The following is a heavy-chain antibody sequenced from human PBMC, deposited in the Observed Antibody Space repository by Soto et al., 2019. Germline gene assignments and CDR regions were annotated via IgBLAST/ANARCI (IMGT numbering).Heavy chain of an antibody. CDR1: GYTFTGYY. CDR2: INPNSGGT. V-gene: IGHV1-2*02. Sequence: APVKVSCKASGYTFTGYYMHCVRQAPGQGLEWMGWINPNSGGTNYAQKFQGRVTMTRDTSISTAYMELSRLRSDDTAVYYCALTAMVTPFDYWGQGTLVTVSS. CDR3: ALTAMVTPFDY. D-gene: IGHD5-18*01. J-gene: IGHJ4*02.